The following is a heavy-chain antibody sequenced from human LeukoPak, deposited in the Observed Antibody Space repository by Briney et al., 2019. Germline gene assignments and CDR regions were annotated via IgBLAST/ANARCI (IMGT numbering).Heavy chain of an antibody. CDR3: ARGGSRAVAGPFDY. J-gene: IGHJ4*02. CDR1: GGSFSGYY. CDR2: INHSGST. D-gene: IGHD6-19*01. Sequence: SETLSLTCAVYGGSFSGYYWSWIRQPPGKGLEWIGEINHSGSTNYNPSLKSRVTISVDTSKNQFSLELSSVTAADTAVYYCARGGSRAVAGPFDYWGQGTLVTVSS. V-gene: IGHV4-34*01.